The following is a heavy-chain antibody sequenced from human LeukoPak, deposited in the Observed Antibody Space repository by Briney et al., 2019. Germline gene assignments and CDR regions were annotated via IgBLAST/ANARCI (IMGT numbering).Heavy chain of an antibody. CDR2: INHSGST. Sequence: SETLSLTCAVYGGSFSGYYWSWIRQPPGKGLEWIGEINHSGSTNYNPSLKSRVTISVDTSKNQFSLKLSSVTAADTAVYYCARGQSYYDSSGYRPGGWFDPWGQGTLVTVSS. J-gene: IGHJ5*02. D-gene: IGHD3-22*01. CDR3: ARGQSYYDSSGYRPGGWFDP. CDR1: GGSFSGYY. V-gene: IGHV4-34*01.